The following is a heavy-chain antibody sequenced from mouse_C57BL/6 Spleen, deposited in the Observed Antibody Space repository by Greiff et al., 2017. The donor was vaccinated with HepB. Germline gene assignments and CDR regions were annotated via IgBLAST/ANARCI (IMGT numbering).Heavy chain of an antibody. D-gene: IGHD1-1*02. CDR3: AREGWPHYFDY. CDR2: IHPNSGST. CDR1: GYTFTSYW. J-gene: IGHJ2*01. V-gene: IGHV1-64*01. Sequence: QVQLQQSGAELVKPGASVKLSCKASGYTFTSYWMHWVKQRPGQGLEWIGMIHPNSGSTNYNEKFKSKATLTVDKSSSTAYMQLSSLTSEDSAVYYCAREGWPHYFDYWGQGTTLTVSS.